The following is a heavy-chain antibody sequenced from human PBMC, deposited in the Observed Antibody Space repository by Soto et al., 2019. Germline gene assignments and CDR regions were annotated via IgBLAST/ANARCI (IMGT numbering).Heavy chain of an antibody. Sequence: EVQLVESGGGLVQPSRSLRLSCAASGFTFDDYAMHWVRQAPGKGLEWVSGISWNSGSIGYADSVKGRFTISRDNAKNALYLQMNRLRAGDKSLYYCEKTVAAARYRDAFDSWGRGTMVTVSS. D-gene: IGHD6-13*01. CDR1: GFTFDDYA. V-gene: IGHV3-9*01. CDR2: ISWNSGSI. CDR3: EKTVAAARYRDAFDS. J-gene: IGHJ3*02.